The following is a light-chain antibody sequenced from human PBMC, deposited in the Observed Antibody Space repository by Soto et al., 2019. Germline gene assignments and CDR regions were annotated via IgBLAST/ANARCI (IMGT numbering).Light chain of an antibody. J-gene: IGKJ1*01. Sequence: DLQVGPSPSRPSASVGDRVPNPWRASQSISNWLAWYQQKKGKAPKILIYKASSLESGVPSRFSGSGSWTEFTLTISRLQPDDFATYYCQQYNSYPRTFGQGTKVEIK. CDR1: QSISNW. CDR3: QQYNSYPRT. V-gene: IGKV1-5*03. CDR2: KAS.